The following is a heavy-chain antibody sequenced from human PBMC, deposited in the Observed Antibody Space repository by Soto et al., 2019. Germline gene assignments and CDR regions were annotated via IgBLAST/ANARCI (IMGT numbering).Heavy chain of an antibody. CDR3: ARGSDWNYDAFDI. V-gene: IGHV4-34*01. D-gene: IGHD1-7*01. CDR1: GGSFRGYY. CDR2: INHSGST. J-gene: IGHJ3*02. Sequence: SETLSLTCAVYGGSFRGYYWSWIRQPPGKGLEWIGEINHSGSTNYNPSLKSLVTISVDTSKNLFSLKLSSVTAADPAVYYCARGSDWNYDAFDIWGQGTMVPVS.